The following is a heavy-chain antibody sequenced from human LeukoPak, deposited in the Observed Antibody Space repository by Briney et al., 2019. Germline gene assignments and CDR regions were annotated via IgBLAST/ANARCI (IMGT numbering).Heavy chain of an antibody. D-gene: IGHD2-21*02. J-gene: IGHJ4*02. CDR2: ISAYNGNT. CDR1: GYTFTSYG. Sequence: GASVKVSCKASGYTFTSYGISWVRQAPGQGLEWMGWISAYNGNTNYAQKLQGRVTMTTDTSTSTAYMELRSLRSDDTAVYYCARGLYCGGDCYPGVDYWGQGTLVTVSS. CDR3: ARGLYCGGDCYPGVDY. V-gene: IGHV1-18*01.